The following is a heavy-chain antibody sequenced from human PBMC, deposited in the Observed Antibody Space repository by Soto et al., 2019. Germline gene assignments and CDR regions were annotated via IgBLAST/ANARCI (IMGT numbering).Heavy chain of an antibody. D-gene: IGHD3-10*01. CDR2: IYSGGST. CDR1: GFTFRTYW. J-gene: IGHJ6*02. CDR3: ARDMVRGMDV. V-gene: IGHV3-66*01. Sequence: QPGGSLRLSCAASGFTFRTYWMSWVRQAPGKGLEWVSVIYSGGSTYYADSVKGRFTISRDNSKNTLYLQMNSLRAEDTAVYYCARDMVRGMDVWGQGTTVTVSS.